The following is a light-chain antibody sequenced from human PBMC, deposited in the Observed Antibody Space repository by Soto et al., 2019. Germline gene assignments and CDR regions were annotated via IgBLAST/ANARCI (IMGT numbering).Light chain of an antibody. CDR2: EVS. Sequence: QSVLTQPPSASGSPGQSVTISCTGTSSDVGGYNYVSWYQQHPGKAPKLMIYEVSKRPSGVPDRFSGSKSGNTASLTVSGLQAEDEADYYCSSYAGSNKRYVFGTG. CDR3: SSYAGSNKRYV. J-gene: IGLJ1*01. V-gene: IGLV2-8*01. CDR1: SSDVGGYNY.